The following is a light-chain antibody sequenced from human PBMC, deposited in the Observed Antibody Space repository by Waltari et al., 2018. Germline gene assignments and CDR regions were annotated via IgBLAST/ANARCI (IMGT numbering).Light chain of an antibody. CDR1: SSNIGNNA. J-gene: IGLJ2*01. CDR3: AAWDDSLNGVV. Sequence: QSVLTQPPSVSEAPRQRVTISCSGSSSNIGNNAVNWYQPLPGKAPKLLIFCDDLLPSGVPDRFSGSKSRTSASLAIGGLQSDDEADYYCAAWDDSLNGVVFGGGTKLTVL. V-gene: IGLV1-36*01. CDR2: CDD.